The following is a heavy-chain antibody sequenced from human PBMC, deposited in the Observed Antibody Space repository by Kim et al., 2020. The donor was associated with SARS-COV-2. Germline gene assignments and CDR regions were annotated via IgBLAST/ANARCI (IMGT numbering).Heavy chain of an antibody. J-gene: IGHJ6*02. CDR3: ARCPLSMTMVRGMITTTLFDYYNMDT. D-gene: IGHD3-10*01. CDR1: GFNFNSYS. CDR2: ISSSSSTV. V-gene: IGHV3-48*02. Sequence: GGSLRLSCTVSGFNFNSYSMNWVHQAPGKGLEWVSYISSSSSTVYYAGSVRGRFTISRDNAKNSLFLQMNSLRDDDTAVYYCARCPLSMTMVRGMITTTLFDYYNMDTWGQGTTVTISS.